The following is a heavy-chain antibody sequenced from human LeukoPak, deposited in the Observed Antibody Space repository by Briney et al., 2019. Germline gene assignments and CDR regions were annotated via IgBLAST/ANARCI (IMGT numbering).Heavy chain of an antibody. CDR3: ARDSIAAAGTGIDP. V-gene: IGHV1-2*02. CDR1: GYTFTGYY. CDR2: INPNSGGT. Sequence: ASVKVSCKASGYTFTGYYMHWVRQAPGQGLEWMGWINPNSGGTNYAQKFQGRVTMTRDTSISTAYMELSRLRSDDTAVYYCARDSIAAAGTGIDPWGQGTLDTVSS. D-gene: IGHD6-13*01. J-gene: IGHJ5*02.